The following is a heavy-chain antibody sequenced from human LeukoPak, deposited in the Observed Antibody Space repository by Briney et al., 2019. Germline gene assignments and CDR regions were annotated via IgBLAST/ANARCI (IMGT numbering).Heavy chain of an antibody. CDR3: ARDLNSSGWYWGYYYYYGMDV. CDR1: GYTFTGYY. V-gene: IGHV1-2*02. D-gene: IGHD6-19*01. Sequence: ASVKGSCKASGYTFTGYYMHWVRQAPGQGLEWMGWINPNSGGTNYAQKFQGRVTMTRDTSISTAYMELSRLRSDDTAVYYCARDLNSSGWYWGYYYYYGMDVWGQGTTVTVSS. J-gene: IGHJ6*02. CDR2: INPNSGGT.